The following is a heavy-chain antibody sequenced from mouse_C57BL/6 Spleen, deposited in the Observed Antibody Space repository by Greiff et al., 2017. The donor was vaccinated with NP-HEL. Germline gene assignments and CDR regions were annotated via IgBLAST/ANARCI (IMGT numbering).Heavy chain of an antibody. CDR2: IWGGGST. D-gene: IGHD1-1*01. J-gene: IGHJ3*01. CDR1: GFSLTSYG. CDR3: AGGSSWETGTFAY. Sequence: VQVVESGPGLVAPSPSLSISCTVSGFSLTSYGVDWVRQPPGKGLEWLGVIWGGGSTTYNSALMSRLSTSTANSKSKVFLKMNSLQTADTARDYGAGGSSWETGTFAYWGQGTLVTVSA. V-gene: IGHV2-9*01.